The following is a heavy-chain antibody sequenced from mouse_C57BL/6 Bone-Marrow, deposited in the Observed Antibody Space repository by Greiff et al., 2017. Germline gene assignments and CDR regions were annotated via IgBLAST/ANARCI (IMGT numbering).Heavy chain of an antibody. D-gene: IGHD1-1*01. CDR1: GYAFSSYW. V-gene: IGHV1-80*01. CDR2: IYPGDGDT. CDR3: ARLRYYAMYY. Sequence: VQVVESGAELVKPGASVKISCKASGYAFSSYWMNWVKQRPGKGLEWIGQIYPGDGDTNYNGKFKGKATLTADKSSSTAYMQLSSLTSEDSAVYFCARLRYYAMYYGGQGTSVTVSA. J-gene: IGHJ4*01.